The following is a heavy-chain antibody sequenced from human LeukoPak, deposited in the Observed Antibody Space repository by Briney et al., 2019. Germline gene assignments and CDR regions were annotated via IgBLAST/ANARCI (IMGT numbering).Heavy chain of an antibody. V-gene: IGHV4-34*01. J-gene: IGHJ4*02. Sequence: SSETLSLTCAVYGGSFSGYYWSWIRQPPGKGLEWIGEINHSGSTNYNPSLKSRVTISVDTSKNQFSLRLTSVTAADTAVYYCARGRYLTTSGGAAAGFLDYWGQGSLVTVST. CDR3: ARGRYLTTSGGAAAGFLDY. CDR2: INHSGST. D-gene: IGHD6-13*01. CDR1: GGSFSGYY.